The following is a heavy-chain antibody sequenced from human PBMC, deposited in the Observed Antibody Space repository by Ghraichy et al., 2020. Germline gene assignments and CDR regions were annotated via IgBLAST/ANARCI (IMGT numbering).Heavy chain of an antibody. CDR1: GYSISSGYY. CDR3: ASGAPTWYYGSGSYNWFDP. CDR2: IYHSGST. V-gene: IGHV4-38-2*02. D-gene: IGHD3-10*01. J-gene: IGHJ5*02. Sequence: ESLNISCTVSGYSISSGYYWGWIRQPPGKGLEWIGSIYHSGSTYYNPSLKSRVTISVDTSKNQFSLKLSSVTAADTAVYYCASGAPTWYYGSGSYNWFDPWGQGTLVTVSS.